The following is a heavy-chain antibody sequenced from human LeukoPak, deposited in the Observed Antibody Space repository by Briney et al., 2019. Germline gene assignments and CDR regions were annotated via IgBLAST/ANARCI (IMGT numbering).Heavy chain of an antibody. V-gene: IGHV4-61*01. J-gene: IGHJ6*02. CDR3: ARGAGNYYFYGMDV. CDR2: IYYSGST. CDR1: GGSLSSNIYY. Sequence: SETLSLTCSVSGGSLSSNIYYWGWIRQPPGKGLEWIGHIYYSGSTNYNPSLKSRVTVSVDTSKNQFSLKLSSVTAADTAVYYCARGAGNYYFYGMDVWGQGTTVTVSS.